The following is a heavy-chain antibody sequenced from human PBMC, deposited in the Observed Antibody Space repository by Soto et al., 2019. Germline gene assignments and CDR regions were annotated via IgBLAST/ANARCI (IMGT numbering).Heavy chain of an antibody. V-gene: IGHV3-74*01. CDR1: GLIFSNYK. J-gene: IGHJ4*02. CDR3: ARDTDGLHY. CDR2: INTDGSIT. Sequence: GGSLRLSCAASGLIFSNYKMHWVRQAPGKGLVWVSRINTDGSITDYADSVKGRFTVSRDNAKNTLYLQMNSLRAEDTAVYYCARDTDGLHYWGQGTLVSVSS.